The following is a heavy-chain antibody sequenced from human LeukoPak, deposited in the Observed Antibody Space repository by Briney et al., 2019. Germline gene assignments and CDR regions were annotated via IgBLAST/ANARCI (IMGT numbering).Heavy chain of an antibody. CDR1: GYTFTSYG. Sequence: ASVKVSCKASGYTFTSYGISWVRQAPGQGLEWMGWISAYNGNTNYAQKLQGRVTMTTDTSTSTAYVELRSLRSDDTAVYYCARDGWDIVVVPAAIYYYYYMDVWGKGTTVTVSS. CDR3: ARDGWDIVVVPAAIYYYYYMDV. J-gene: IGHJ6*03. CDR2: ISAYNGNT. V-gene: IGHV1-18*01. D-gene: IGHD2-2*01.